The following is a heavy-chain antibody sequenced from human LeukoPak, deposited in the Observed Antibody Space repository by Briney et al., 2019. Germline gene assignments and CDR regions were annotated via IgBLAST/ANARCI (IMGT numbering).Heavy chain of an antibody. Sequence: GASVKVSCKASGYTFTGYYMHWVRQAPGQGLEWMGRINPSSGGTNYAQKFQGRATMTRDTSISTAYMELSSLRSDDTAVYYCARSTLAATGDFDYWGQGTLVTVSS. J-gene: IGHJ4*02. CDR1: GYTFTGYY. V-gene: IGHV1-2*06. D-gene: IGHD6-13*01. CDR3: ARSTLAATGDFDY. CDR2: INPSSGGT.